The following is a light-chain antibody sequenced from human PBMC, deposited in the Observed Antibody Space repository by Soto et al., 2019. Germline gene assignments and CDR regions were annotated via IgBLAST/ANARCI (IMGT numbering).Light chain of an antibody. CDR2: DVT. Sequence: QSVLTQPRSVSGSPGQSVTISCTGTSSDVGGYNYVSWYQQHPGKAPKLMIYDVTKRPSGVPGRFSGSKSGNTASLTISGLQADDEADYYCCSYAGSYPVVFGGGTKLTVL. CDR1: SSDVGGYNY. V-gene: IGLV2-11*01. CDR3: CSYAGSYPVV. J-gene: IGLJ2*01.